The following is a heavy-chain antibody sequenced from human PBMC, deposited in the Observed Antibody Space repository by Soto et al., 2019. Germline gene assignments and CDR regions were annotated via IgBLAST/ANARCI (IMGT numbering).Heavy chain of an antibody. CDR3: ARVLSPLYGSGWGDYYFDY. J-gene: IGHJ4*02. CDR2: IYYSGST. Sequence: SETLSLTCTVSGGSISSGGYYWSWIRQHPGKGLEWIGYIYYSGSTYYNPSLKSRVTISVDTSKNQFSLKLSSVTAADTAVYYCARVLSPLYGSGWGDYYFDYWGQGTLVTVSS. D-gene: IGHD3-10*01. CDR1: GGSISSGGYY. V-gene: IGHV4-31*03.